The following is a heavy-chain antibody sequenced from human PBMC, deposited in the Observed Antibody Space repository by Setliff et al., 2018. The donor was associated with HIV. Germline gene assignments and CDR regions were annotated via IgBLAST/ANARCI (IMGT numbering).Heavy chain of an antibody. CDR2: IYYSGST. D-gene: IGHD2-15*01. V-gene: IGHV4-59*01. J-gene: IGHJ3*02. CDR3: ARNPCSGGSCPDAFDI. Sequence: PSETLSLTCTVSGGSISSYYWSWIRQPPGKGLEWIGYIYYSGSTNYNPSLKSRATISVDTSKNQFSLKLSSVTAADTAVYYCARNPCSGGSCPDAFDIWGQGTMVTVSS. CDR1: GGSISSYY.